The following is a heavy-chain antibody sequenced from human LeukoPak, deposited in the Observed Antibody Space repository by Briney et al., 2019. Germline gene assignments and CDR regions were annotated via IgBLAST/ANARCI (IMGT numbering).Heavy chain of an antibody. J-gene: IGHJ4*02. V-gene: IGHV3-30*03. CDR3: ATDQYSSGWSFDY. CDR2: ISYHGSNK. CDR1: GFTFSSYG. D-gene: IGHD6-19*01. Sequence: GASLRLSCAASGFTFSSYGMHWVRQAPGKGLEWVAVISYHGSNKYYADSVKGRFTISRDNSKNTLYLQMNSLSAEDTAVYYCATDQYSSGWSFDYWGQGTLVTVSS.